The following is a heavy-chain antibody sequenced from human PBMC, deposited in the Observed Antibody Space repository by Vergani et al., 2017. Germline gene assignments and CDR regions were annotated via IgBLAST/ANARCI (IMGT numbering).Heavy chain of an antibody. J-gene: IGHJ6*02. CDR3: SLLLANNYYYGMDV. D-gene: IGHD2/OR15-2a*01. CDR2: IKSKTDGGTT. V-gene: IGHV3-15*01. CDR1: GFTFSNAW. Sequence: EVQLVESGGGLVKPGGSLRLSCAASGFTFSNAWMSWVRQAPGKGLEWVGRIKSKTDGGTTDYAAPVKGRFTISRDDSKNTLYLQMNSLKTEDTAVYYCSLLLANNYYYGMDVWGQGTTVTVSS.